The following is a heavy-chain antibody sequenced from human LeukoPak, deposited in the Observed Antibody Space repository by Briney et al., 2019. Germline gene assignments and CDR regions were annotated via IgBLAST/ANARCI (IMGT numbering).Heavy chain of an antibody. CDR2: ISAYNGNT. D-gene: IGHD4-17*01. CDR3: ARGPTNDYGDYGDWFDP. J-gene: IGHJ5*02. V-gene: IGHV1-18*01. CDR1: GYTFTSYG. Sequence: ASVKVSCKASGYTFTSYGISWVRQAPGQGLEWMGWISAYNGNTNYAQKLQGRVTMTTDTSTSTAYIELRSLRSDDTAVYYCARGPTNDYGDYGDWFDPWGQGTLVTVSS.